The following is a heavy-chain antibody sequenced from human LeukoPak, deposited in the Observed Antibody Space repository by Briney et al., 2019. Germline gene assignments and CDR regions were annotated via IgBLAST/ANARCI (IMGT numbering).Heavy chain of an antibody. V-gene: IGHV3-7*01. CDR2: IKQDGSEK. CDR1: GFTFSSYW. J-gene: IGHJ5*02. Sequence: GGSLRLYCAAPGFTFSSYWMSWVRQAPGKGLEWVANIKQDGSEKYYVDSVKGRFTISRDNTKNSVSLQMNSLRAEDTAVYYCAAGYSYGTNLDHWGQGTLVTVSS. D-gene: IGHD5-18*01. CDR3: AAGYSYGTNLDH.